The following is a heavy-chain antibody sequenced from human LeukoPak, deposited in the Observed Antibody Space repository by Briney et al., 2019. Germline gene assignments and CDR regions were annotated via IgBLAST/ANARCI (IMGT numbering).Heavy chain of an antibody. CDR2: IRSKAYGGTT. CDR1: GFTFGDYA. Sequence: KPGGSLRLSCTASGFTFGDYAMSWFRQAPGKGLEWVGFIRSKAYGGTTEYAASVKGRFTISGDDSKSIAYLQMNSLKTEDTAVYYCTRPIAVAITNWFDPWGQGTLVTVSS. V-gene: IGHV3-49*05. J-gene: IGHJ5*02. CDR3: TRPIAVAITNWFDP. D-gene: IGHD6-19*01.